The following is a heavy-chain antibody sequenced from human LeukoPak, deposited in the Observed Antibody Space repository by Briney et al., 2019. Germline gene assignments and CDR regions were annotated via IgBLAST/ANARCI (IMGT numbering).Heavy chain of an antibody. CDR1: GFTFSSYW. Sequence: GGSLRLSCAASGFTFSSYWMSWVRQAPGEGLEWVSAFYVGGNTFYADSVKGRFTISRDNSKNTLYLQLNSLRAEDTAVYFCARGFGGSYRYLDYWGQGTLVTVSS. CDR2: FYVGGNT. D-gene: IGHD3-16*02. CDR3: ARGFGGSYRYLDY. V-gene: IGHV3-53*01. J-gene: IGHJ4*02.